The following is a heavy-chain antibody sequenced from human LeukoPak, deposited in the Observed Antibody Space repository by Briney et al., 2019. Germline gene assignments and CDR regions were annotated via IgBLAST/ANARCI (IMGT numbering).Heavy chain of an antibody. J-gene: IGHJ4*02. Sequence: ASVKVSCKASGGTFSSYAISWVRQAPGQGLEWMGGIIPIFGTANYAQKFQGRVTITADESTSTAYMELSSLRSDDTAVYYCARAVEVVGFDYWGQGTLVTVSS. CDR1: GGTFSSYA. CDR2: IIPIFGTA. V-gene: IGHV1-69*13. CDR3: ARAVEVVGFDY. D-gene: IGHD3-16*02.